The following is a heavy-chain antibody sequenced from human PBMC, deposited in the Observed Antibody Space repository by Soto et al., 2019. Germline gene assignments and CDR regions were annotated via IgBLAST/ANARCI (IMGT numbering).Heavy chain of an antibody. CDR2: IYYSGST. Sequence: PSETLSLTCTVSGGSISSYYWSWIRQPPGKGLEWIGYIYYSGSTNYNPSLKSRVTISVDTSKNQFSLKLSSVTAADTAVYYCAIAPLGDGYGMDVWGQGTTVTVSS. D-gene: IGHD2-21*01. V-gene: IGHV4-59*01. CDR1: GGSISSYY. J-gene: IGHJ6*02. CDR3: AIAPLGDGYGMDV.